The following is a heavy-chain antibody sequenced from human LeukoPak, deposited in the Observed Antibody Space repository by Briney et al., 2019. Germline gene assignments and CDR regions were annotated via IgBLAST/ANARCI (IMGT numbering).Heavy chain of an antibody. J-gene: IGHJ4*02. CDR1: GFTFSSYG. CDR2: ISYDGSNK. D-gene: IGHD3-22*01. Sequence: GGSLRLSCAASGFTFSSYGMHWVRQAPGKGLEWVAVISYDGSNKYYADSVKGRFTISRDNSKITLYLQMNSLRAEDTAVYYCARDNRAYYYDSSGYTFLGYWGQETLVTVSS. V-gene: IGHV3-30*03. CDR3: ARDNRAYYYDSSGYTFLGY.